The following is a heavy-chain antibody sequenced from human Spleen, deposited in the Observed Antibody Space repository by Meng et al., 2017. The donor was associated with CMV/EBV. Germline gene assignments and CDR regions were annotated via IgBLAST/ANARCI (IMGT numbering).Heavy chain of an antibody. CDR2: IYPDDSDI. Sequence: GESLKISCRGSGYDFTTYWIGWVRQMPGKGLEWMGIIYPDDSDIRYSPSFLGHVTISADKSISTAYLQWSSLKASDTARYYCARPGQDDSSGYYEWGQGTLVTVSS. V-gene: IGHV5-51*01. J-gene: IGHJ4*02. D-gene: IGHD3-22*01. CDR1: GYDFTTYW. CDR3: ARPGQDDSSGYYE.